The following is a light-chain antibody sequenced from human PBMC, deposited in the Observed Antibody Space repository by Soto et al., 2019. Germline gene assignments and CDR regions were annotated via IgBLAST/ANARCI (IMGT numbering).Light chain of an antibody. Sequence: DIQMTQSPSSLSASVGDRVTITCRASQSINTFLNWYQQKPGKAPKLMIYAASNLQSGVSSRFSGGGSGTDFTVTISSLQPEDFATYYCQQSYSAPWKFGQGAKVEI. CDR2: AAS. J-gene: IGKJ1*01. CDR1: QSINTF. V-gene: IGKV1-39*01. CDR3: QQSYSAPWK.